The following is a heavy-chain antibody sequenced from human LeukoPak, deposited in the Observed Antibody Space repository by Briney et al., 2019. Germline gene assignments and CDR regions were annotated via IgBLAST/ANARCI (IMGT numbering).Heavy chain of an antibody. CDR2: IYPGDSDT. J-gene: IGHJ6*02. CDR3: ARLGRYCSGGSCYSDYYYYGMDV. V-gene: IGHV5-51*01. CDR1: GYSFTSYW. D-gene: IGHD2-15*01. Sequence: GESLKISCKGSGYSFTSYWIGWVRQMPGKGLEWMGIIYPGDSDTRYSPSFQGQVTISADKSTSTAYLQWSSLKASDTAMYYCARLGRYCSGGSCYSDYYYYGMDVWGQGTTVTVSS.